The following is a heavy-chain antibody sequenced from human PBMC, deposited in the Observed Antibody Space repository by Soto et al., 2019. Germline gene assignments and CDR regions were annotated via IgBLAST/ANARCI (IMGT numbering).Heavy chain of an antibody. V-gene: IGHV4-59*08. CDR1: GGSISSYY. J-gene: IGHJ3*02. CDR3: ARRWGYAFDI. D-gene: IGHD1-26*01. Sequence: QVQLQESGPGLVKPSETLSLTCTVSGGSISSYYWSWIRQPPGKGLEWIGYIYYSGSTNYNPSLKSRVTISVAPSMTQFSLKLSSVTAADTAVYYCARRWGYAFDIWGQGTMVTVSS. CDR2: IYYSGST.